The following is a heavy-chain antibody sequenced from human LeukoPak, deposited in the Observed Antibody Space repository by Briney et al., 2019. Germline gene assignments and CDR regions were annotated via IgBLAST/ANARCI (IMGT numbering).Heavy chain of an antibody. CDR2: IYYSGST. CDR3: ARVLAAGFDY. CDR1: GDSISTSNSY. D-gene: IGHD6-13*01. Sequence: SETLSLTCTVSGDSISTSNSYWGWIRQPPGKGLEWIGSIYYSGSTYYNPSLKSRVTISVDTSKNQFSLKLSSVTAADTAVYYCARVLAAGFDYWGQGTLVTVSS. J-gene: IGHJ4*02. V-gene: IGHV4-39*07.